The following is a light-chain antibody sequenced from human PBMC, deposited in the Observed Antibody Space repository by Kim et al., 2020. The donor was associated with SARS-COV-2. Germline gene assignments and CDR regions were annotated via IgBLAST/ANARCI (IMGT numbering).Light chain of an antibody. CDR2: GNS. CDR1: SSNIGAGYN. CDR3: QSYDSGLSGPVV. J-gene: IGLJ2*01. Sequence: ATISCTGSSSNIGAGYNVHSYQQHPGTAPNLLLFGNSNRPSAVPDRFSGSNSGTSASLAITGLQAEDEADYYCQSYDSGLSGPVVFGGGTQLTVL. V-gene: IGLV1-40*01.